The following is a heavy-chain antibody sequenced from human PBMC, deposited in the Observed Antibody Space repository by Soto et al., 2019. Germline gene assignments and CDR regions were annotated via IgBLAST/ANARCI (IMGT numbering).Heavy chain of an antibody. Sequence: EVQLVESGGGLVKPGGSLGLSCAASGFTFSSYSMNWVRQAPGKGLEWVSSISSSSSYIYYADSVKGRFTISRDNAKNSLELQMNSLRAEDTGLYYWAREVREGGFGILGQGTKV. J-gene: IGHJ3*02. CDR3: AREVREGGFGI. D-gene: IGHD3-10*01. CDR2: ISSSSSYI. V-gene: IGHV3-21*01. CDR1: GFTFSSYS.